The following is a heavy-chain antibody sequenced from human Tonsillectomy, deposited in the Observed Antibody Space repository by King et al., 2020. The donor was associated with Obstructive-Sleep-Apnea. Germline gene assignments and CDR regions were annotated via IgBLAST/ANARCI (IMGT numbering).Heavy chain of an antibody. V-gene: IGHV3-30*18. Sequence: VQLVESGGGVVQPGRSLRLSCAASGFTFSSYGMHWVRQAPGKGLEWVAVISYDGSNKYYADSVKGRFTISRDNSKNTLYLQMNSLRAEDTAVYYCAKDHDYSNYGMDVWGQGTTVTVSS. D-gene: IGHD4-11*01. CDR3: AKDHDYSNYGMDV. CDR1: GFTFSSYG. CDR2: ISYDGSNK. J-gene: IGHJ6*02.